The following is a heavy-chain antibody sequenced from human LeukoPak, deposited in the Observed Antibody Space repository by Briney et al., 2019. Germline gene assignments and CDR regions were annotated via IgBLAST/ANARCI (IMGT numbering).Heavy chain of an antibody. D-gene: IGHD3-16*01. V-gene: IGHV3-23*01. Sequence: GGSLRLSCAASGFISTTYGINWVRQTPEKGLEWVSGISGSASTTYYADSAKGRFTISRDNSKNTVYLQMNGLRAEDTARYYCATANGFYESWGQGTLVTVSS. J-gene: IGHJ4*02. CDR2: ISGSASTT. CDR3: ATANGFYES. CDR1: GFISTTYG.